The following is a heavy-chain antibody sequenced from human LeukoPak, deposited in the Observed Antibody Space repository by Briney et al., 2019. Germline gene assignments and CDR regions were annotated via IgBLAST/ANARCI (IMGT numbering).Heavy chain of an antibody. D-gene: IGHD6-19*01. V-gene: IGHV1-2*06. Sequence: ASVKVSCKASGYTFTGYYIHWVRQAPGQGLEWMGRINPNNGGTNYAQKFQGRVTMTRDTSISTAYMELSRLRSDDTAVYYCAMILYSSGWYYFDYWGQGTLVTVSS. CDR1: GYTFTGYY. CDR3: AMILYSSGWYYFDY. CDR2: INPNNGGT. J-gene: IGHJ4*02.